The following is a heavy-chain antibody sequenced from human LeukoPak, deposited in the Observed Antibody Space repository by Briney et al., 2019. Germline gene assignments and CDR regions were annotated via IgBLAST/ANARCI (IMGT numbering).Heavy chain of an antibody. V-gene: IGHV3-48*03. D-gene: IGHD3-10*01. CDR1: GFTFSSYE. CDR3: AREVEEYYGSGSLSNWFDP. J-gene: IGHJ5*02. CDR2: ISRSGSTK. Sequence: GGSLRLSCAASGFTFSSYEMNWVRQAPGKGLEWVSSISRSGSTKYYADSVKGRFTISRDNSKNTLYLQMSSLRAEDTAVYYCAREVEEYYGSGSLSNWFDPWGQGTLVTVSS.